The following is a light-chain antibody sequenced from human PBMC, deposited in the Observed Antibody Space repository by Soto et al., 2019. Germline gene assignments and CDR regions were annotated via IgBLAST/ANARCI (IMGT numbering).Light chain of an antibody. V-gene: IGKV3D-15*03. CDR2: QTS. J-gene: IGKJ1*01. Sequence: VRTQYQATLSVSPGEGATPSCRASQYINTRLAWYQHRPVQAPRLLIYQTSLRAAGIPARFSASGSETDFTLTISDVQPEDFALYYCHQRQSLPRTFGQGTNVDIK. CDR3: HQRQSLPRT. CDR1: QYINTR.